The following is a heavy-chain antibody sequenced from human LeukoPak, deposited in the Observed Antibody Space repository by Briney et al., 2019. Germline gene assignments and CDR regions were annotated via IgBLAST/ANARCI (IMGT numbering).Heavy chain of an antibody. CDR2: INPNSGGT. D-gene: IGHD3-10*01. CDR1: GYTFTSYD. CDR3: ATARITMVRGVIIRTYYFDY. J-gene: IGHJ4*02. Sequence: ASVKVSCKASGYTFTSYDINWVRQATGQGPEWMGWINPNSGGTNYAQKFQGWDTMTRDTSISTAYMELSSLRSEDTAVYYCATARITMVRGVIIRTYYFDYWGQGTLVTVSS. V-gene: IGHV1-2*04.